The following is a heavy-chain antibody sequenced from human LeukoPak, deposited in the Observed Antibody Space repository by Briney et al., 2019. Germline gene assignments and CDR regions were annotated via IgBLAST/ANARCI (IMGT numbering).Heavy chain of an antibody. CDR1: GFTFSSYG. CDR2: ISVSGGNT. Sequence: GGSLRLSCEASGFTFSSYGMSWVRQASGKGLEWVSGISVSGGNTFYADSVKGRFTISRDNSKNTLYLQINSLRAEDTAVYHCAKRRTNYDILTGDFDYWGQGTLVTVSS. CDR3: AKRRTNYDILTGDFDY. D-gene: IGHD3-9*01. V-gene: IGHV3-23*01. J-gene: IGHJ4*02.